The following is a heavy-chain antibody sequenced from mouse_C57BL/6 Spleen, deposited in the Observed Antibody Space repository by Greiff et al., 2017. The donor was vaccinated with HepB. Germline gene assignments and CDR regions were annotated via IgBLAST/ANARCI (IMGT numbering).Heavy chain of an antibody. V-gene: IGHV10-1*01. Sequence: EVKLLESGGGLVQPKGSLKLSCAASGFSFNTYAMNWVRQAPGKGLEWVARIRSKSNNCATYYADSVKDRFTISRDDSESMLYLQMNNLKTEDTAMYYCVRDYYGSSYDWYFDVWGTGTTVTVSS. CDR2: IRSKSNNCAT. J-gene: IGHJ1*03. CDR3: VRDYYGSSYDWYFDV. CDR1: GFSFNTYA. D-gene: IGHD1-1*01.